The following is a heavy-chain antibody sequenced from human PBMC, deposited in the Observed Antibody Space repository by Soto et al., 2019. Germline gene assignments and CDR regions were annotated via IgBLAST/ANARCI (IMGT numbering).Heavy chain of an antibody. D-gene: IGHD6-6*01. V-gene: IGHV1-2*02. J-gene: IGHJ4*02. CDR2: IYPTDGGT. CDR3: ASGRDRGSSESSFDY. CDR1: GYTFTNYY. Sequence: QVQLVQSGAEVKKPGASMKVSCKASGYTFTNYYIYWVRQAPGQGLEWMGWIYPTDGGTNYAQKFQGRVTMTRDTSISTDYMELSRLSSDDTAVYYCASGRDRGSSESSFDYWGQGTRVTGSS.